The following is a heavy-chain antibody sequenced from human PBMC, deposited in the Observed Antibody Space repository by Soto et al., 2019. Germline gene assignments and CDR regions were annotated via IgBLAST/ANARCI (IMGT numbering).Heavy chain of an antibody. CDR2: IYYSGST. V-gene: IGHV4-31*03. CDR1: GGSISSGGYY. Sequence: NPSETLSLTCTVSGGSISSGGYYWSWIRQHPGKGLEWIGYIYYSGSTYYNPSLKSRVTISVDTSKNQFSLKLSSVTAADTAVYYCARDSGCSSTSCYGGIFNGFDPWGQGTLVTVSS. D-gene: IGHD2-2*01. CDR3: ARDSGCSSTSCYGGIFNGFDP. J-gene: IGHJ5*02.